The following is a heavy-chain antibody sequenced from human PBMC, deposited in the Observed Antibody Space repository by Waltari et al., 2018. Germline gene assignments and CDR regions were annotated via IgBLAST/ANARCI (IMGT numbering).Heavy chain of an antibody. V-gene: IGHV4-4*07. CDR1: GGSIRSYY. J-gene: IGHJ2*01. CDR2: IYTSGST. CDR3: ARDLKSGDPAGWYFDL. Sequence: QVQLQESGPGLVKPSETLSLTCTVSGGSIRSYYWSWIRQPAGKGLEWIGRIYTSGSTNYNPSLKSRVTMSVDTSKNQFSLKLSSVTAADTAVYYCARDLKSGDPAGWYFDLWGRGTLVTVSS. D-gene: IGHD2-21*02.